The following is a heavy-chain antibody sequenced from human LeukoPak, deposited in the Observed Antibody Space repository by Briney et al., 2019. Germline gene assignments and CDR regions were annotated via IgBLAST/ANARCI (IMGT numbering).Heavy chain of an antibody. CDR2: IKQDGSEK. J-gene: IGHJ5*02. CDR3: ARLVNIYDSSGYPENWFDP. Sequence: GGSLRLSCAASGFTFSSYWMSWVRQAPGKGLEWVANIKQDGSEKYYVDSVKGRFTISRDNAKNPLYLQMNSLRAEDTAVYYCARLVNIYDSSGYPENWFDPWGQGTLVTVSS. D-gene: IGHD3-22*01. CDR1: GFTFSSYW. V-gene: IGHV3-7*01.